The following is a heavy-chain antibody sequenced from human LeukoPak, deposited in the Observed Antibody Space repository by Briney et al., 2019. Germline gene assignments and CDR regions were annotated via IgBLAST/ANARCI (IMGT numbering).Heavy chain of an antibody. D-gene: IGHD6-19*01. Sequence: TGGSLRLSCGASGFTFSSHWMHWVRHVPGKGLVWVTRISSDGSSTSYADSVKGRFTISRDNAKNTLYLQMSSLRAEDTAMYYCARISLSGWANDYWGQGTLVTVSS. CDR1: GFTFSSHW. V-gene: IGHV3-74*01. CDR3: ARISLSGWANDY. CDR2: ISSDGSST. J-gene: IGHJ4*02.